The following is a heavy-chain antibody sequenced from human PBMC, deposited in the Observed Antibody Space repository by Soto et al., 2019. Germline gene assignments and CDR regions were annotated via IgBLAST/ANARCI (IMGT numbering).Heavy chain of an antibody. CDR2: VYHNGST. J-gene: IGHJ6*02. CDR1: GGSVSSGSFY. CDR3: ARDSPPMDV. V-gene: IGHV4-39*07. Sequence: SETLSLTCSVSGGSVSSGSFYWGWIRQPPGKGLEWIGNVYHNGSTTYNPSLKSRVTISVDKSKNQFSLKLSSVTAADTAVYYCARDSPPMDVWGQGTTVTVSS.